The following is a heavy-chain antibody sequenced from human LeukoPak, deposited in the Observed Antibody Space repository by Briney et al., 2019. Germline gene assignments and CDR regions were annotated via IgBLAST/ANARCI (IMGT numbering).Heavy chain of an antibody. CDR2: LGIAGDT. V-gene: IGHV3-13*01. Sequence: PGGSLRLSCAAPGFTVSGYAMHWVRQPIGKGLEWVSALGIAGDTFYPGSVKGRFTISRENAKNSLYLQMNSLRAEDTAMYYCARQKQSHGNFDYWGQGTLVTVSS. CDR3: ARQKQSHGNFDY. J-gene: IGHJ4*02. D-gene: IGHD1-26*01. CDR1: GFTVSGYA.